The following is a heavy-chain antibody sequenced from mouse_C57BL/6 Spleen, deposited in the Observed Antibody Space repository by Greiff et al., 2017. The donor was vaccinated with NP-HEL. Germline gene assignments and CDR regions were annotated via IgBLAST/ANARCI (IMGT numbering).Heavy chain of an antibody. V-gene: IGHV2-2*01. CDR3: ARGDYSNAMDY. D-gene: IGHD2-5*01. CDR2: IWSGGST. J-gene: IGHJ4*01. CDR1: GFSLTSYG. Sequence: VKLQESGPGLVQPSQSLSITCTVSGFSLTSYGVHWVRQSPGKGLEWLGVIWSGGSTDYNAAFISRLSISKDNSKSQVFFKMNSLQADDTAIYYCARGDYSNAMDYWGQGTSVTVSS.